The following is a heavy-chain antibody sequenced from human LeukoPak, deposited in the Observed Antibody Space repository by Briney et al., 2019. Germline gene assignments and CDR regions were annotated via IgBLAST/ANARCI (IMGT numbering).Heavy chain of an antibody. CDR1: GGSITIGTW. Sequence: PSGTLSLTCAVSGGSITIGTWWTRVRQAPGQGLEWIGEVYYSGSPNYNSSLKSRVTISLDKTKNQFLLNLTSVTAADTAVYYCARGPRKWGQGTMVTVSS. V-gene: IGHV4-4*02. CDR3: ARGPRK. J-gene: IGHJ3*01. CDR2: VYYSGSP.